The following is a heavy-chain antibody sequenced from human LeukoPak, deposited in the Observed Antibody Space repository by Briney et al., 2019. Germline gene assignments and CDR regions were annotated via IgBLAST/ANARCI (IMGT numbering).Heavy chain of an antibody. V-gene: IGHV1-69*01. D-gene: IGHD4-17*01. CDR1: GGTFNSYA. Sequence: SVKLSCKASGGTFNSYAISWVRQAPRQGLEWMGGIIPIFGTANYAQTLQGRVTITADESTSTAYMELSSLRSHDTAVYSWAREAVETVTTPDDAFDVWGQGTMVTVSS. J-gene: IGHJ3*01. CDR3: AREAVETVTTPDDAFDV. CDR2: IIPIFGTA.